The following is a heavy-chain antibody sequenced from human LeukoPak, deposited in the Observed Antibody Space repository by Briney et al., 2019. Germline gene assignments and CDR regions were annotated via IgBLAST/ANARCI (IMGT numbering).Heavy chain of an antibody. D-gene: IGHD2-15*01. CDR2: IIPIFGTA. CDR1: GGTFSSYA. Sequence: ASVKVSCKASGGTFSSYAISWVRQAPGQGLEWMGGIIPIFGTANYAQKFQGRVTITTDESTSTAYMELSSLRSEDTAVYYCALRVYCSGGSCYSIFGAFDIWGQGTMVTVSS. V-gene: IGHV1-69*05. CDR3: ALRVYCSGGSCYSIFGAFDI. J-gene: IGHJ3*02.